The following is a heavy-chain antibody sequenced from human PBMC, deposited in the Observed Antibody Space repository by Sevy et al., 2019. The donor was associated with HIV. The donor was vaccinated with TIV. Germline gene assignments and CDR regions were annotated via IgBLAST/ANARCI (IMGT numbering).Heavy chain of an antibody. Sequence: GGSLRLSCAASGFTFSSFAMHWVRQAPGKGLDWVTFISYDGTDHYYADSVKGRFTISRDNSKNTLDLQMNSLRPEDTAIYYCARDGVSSGWYRGYYFDNWGQGTLVNVSS. CDR1: GFTFSSFA. CDR2: ISYDGTDH. CDR3: ARDGVSSGWYRGYYFDN. V-gene: IGHV3-30*04. D-gene: IGHD6-19*01. J-gene: IGHJ4*01.